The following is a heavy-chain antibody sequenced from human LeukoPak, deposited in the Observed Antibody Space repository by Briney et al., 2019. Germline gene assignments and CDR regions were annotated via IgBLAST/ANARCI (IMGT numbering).Heavy chain of an antibody. V-gene: IGHV3-30*18. CDR1: GFTFRNYA. Sequence: GRSLRLSCAASGFTFRNYAMYWVRQAPGKGSDWVGGTNDDGSDRWYADSVKGRFTGSRDNPKNTLYLQMNSLRTEDTAVYYCAKDLPDRYSLEYWGQGTMVTVPS. CDR3: AKDLPDRYSLEY. CDR2: TNDDGSDR. J-gene: IGHJ4*02. D-gene: IGHD2-15*01.